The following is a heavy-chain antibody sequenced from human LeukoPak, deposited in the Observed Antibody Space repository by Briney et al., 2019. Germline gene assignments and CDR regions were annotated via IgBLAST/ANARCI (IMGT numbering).Heavy chain of an antibody. V-gene: IGHV4-34*01. CDR2: INHSGST. CDR3: ARGHITIFGVVIDYMDV. D-gene: IGHD3-3*01. CDR1: GGSFSSYS. J-gene: IGHJ6*03. Sequence: SETLSLTCAVYGGSFSSYSWSWIRQPPGKGLEWIGEINHSGSTNYNPSLKSRVTISVDTSKNQFSLKLSSVTVADTAVYYCARGHITIFGVVIDYMDVWGKGTTVTVSS.